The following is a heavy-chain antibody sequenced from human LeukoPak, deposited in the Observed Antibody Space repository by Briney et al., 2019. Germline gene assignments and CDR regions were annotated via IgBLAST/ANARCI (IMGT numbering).Heavy chain of an antibody. V-gene: IGHV3-23*01. J-gene: IGHJ4*02. Sequence: GGSLRLSCAASGFTFSSYGMSWVRQAPGKGLEWVSAISGSGGSTYYADSVKGRFTIPRDNSKNTLYLQMNSLRAEDTAVYYCAKVKDIVVVVAADFDYWGQGTLVTVSS. CDR3: AKVKDIVVVVAADFDY. CDR2: ISGSGGST. D-gene: IGHD2-15*01. CDR1: GFTFSSYG.